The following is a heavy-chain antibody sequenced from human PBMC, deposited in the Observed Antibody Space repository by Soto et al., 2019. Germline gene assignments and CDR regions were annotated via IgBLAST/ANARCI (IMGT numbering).Heavy chain of an antibody. CDR1: GFSFSTYA. CDR3: ARVSSGWELLRGNYYYYGMDV. Sequence: GGSLRLSCAASGFSFSTYAMSWVRQAPGKGLEWVSDISGSSGTIYYADSVKGRFTISRDNAKNSLYLQMNSLRDEDTAVYYCARVSSGWELLRGNYYYYGMDVWGQGTTVTVSS. D-gene: IGHD1-26*01. CDR2: ISGSSGTI. J-gene: IGHJ6*02. V-gene: IGHV3-48*02.